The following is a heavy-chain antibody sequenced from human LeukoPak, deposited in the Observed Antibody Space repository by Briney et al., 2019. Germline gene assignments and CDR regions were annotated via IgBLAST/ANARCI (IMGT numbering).Heavy chain of an antibody. D-gene: IGHD3-22*01. J-gene: IGHJ4*02. CDR2: MNPNSGNT. CDR3: ARDDYYDSSGRTLFGY. Sequence: GASVKVSCKASGYTFTSYDINWVRQATGQGLEWMGWMNPNSGNTGYAQKFQGRVTMTRNTSISTAYMELSSLRSEDTAVYYCARDDYYDSSGRTLFGYWGQGTLVTVSS. V-gene: IGHV1-8*01. CDR1: GYTFTSYD.